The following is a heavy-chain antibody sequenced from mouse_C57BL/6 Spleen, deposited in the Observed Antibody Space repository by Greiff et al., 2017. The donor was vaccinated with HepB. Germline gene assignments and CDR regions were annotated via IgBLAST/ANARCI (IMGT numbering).Heavy chain of an antibody. Sequence: QVHVKQPGAELVKPGASVKVSCKASGYTFTSYWMHWVKQRPGQGLEWIGRIHPSDSDTNYNQKFKGKATLTVDKSSSTAYMQLSSLTSEDSAVYYCAIRDLWIYAMDYWGQGTSVTVSS. V-gene: IGHV1-74*01. J-gene: IGHJ4*01. D-gene: IGHD6-1*01. CDR1: GYTFTSYW. CDR2: IHPSDSDT. CDR3: AIRDLWIYAMDY.